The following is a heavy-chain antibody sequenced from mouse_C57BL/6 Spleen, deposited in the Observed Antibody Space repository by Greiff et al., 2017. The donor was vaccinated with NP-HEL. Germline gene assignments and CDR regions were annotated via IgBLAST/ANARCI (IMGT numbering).Heavy chain of an antibody. CDR3: VRGDYYGSSFLYWYFDV. V-gene: IGHV10-3*01. J-gene: IGHJ1*03. D-gene: IGHD1-1*01. CDR1: GFTFNTYA. CDR2: IRSKSSNYAT. Sequence: DAGGGLVQPKGSLKLSCAASGFTFNTYAMHWVRQAPGKGLEWVARIRSKSSNYATYYADSVKDRFTISRDDSQSMLYLQMNNLKTEDTAMYYCVRGDYYGSSFLYWYFDVWGTGTTVTVSS.